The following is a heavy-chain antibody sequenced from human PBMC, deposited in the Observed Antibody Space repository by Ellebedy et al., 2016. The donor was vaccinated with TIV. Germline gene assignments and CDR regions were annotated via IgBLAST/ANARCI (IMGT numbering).Heavy chain of an antibody. V-gene: IGHV3-53*04. Sequence: GESLKISCSASGFTFNRYAMYWVRQAPGKGLEWVSVIYSGGSTYYADSVKGRFTISRHNSKNTLYLQMNSLRAEDTAVYYCARDKVDSGSYLGGNYYYYGMDVWGQGTTVTVSS. D-gene: IGHD1-26*01. CDR2: IYSGGST. CDR3: ARDKVDSGSYLGGNYYYYGMDV. J-gene: IGHJ6*02. CDR1: GFTFNRYA.